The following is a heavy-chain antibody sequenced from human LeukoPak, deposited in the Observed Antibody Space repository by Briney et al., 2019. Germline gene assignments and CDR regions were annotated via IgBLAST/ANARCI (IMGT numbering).Heavy chain of an antibody. CDR3: ARDQVGYCSSTSCNRVY. CDR2: IKGDGSES. J-gene: IGHJ4*02. CDR1: GFTFSSHW. Sequence: PGGSLRLSCAASGFTFSSHWMSWVRQAPGKGMEWVANIKGDGSESFYVDSLKGRFTISRDNAKNSLYLQMNSLRAEDTAVYYCARDQVGYCSSTSCNRVYWGQGTLVTVSS. D-gene: IGHD2-2*01. V-gene: IGHV3-7*01.